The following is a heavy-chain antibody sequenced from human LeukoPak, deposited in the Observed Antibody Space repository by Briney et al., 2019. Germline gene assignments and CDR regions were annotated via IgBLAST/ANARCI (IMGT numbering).Heavy chain of an antibody. CDR3: ARSRDFDY. CDR2: ISIGSSTI. CDR1: GFTFSSHS. V-gene: IGHV3-48*02. J-gene: IGHJ4*02. Sequence: PGGSPRLSCAGSGFTFSSHSMNWVRQAPGKGLEWVSYISIGSSTIYYADSVKGRFTISRDNAKNSLYLQMNSLRDEDTAVYYCARSRDFDYWGQGTLVTVSS.